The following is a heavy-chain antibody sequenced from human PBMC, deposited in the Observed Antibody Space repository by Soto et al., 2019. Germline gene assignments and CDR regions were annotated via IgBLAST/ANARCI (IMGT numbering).Heavy chain of an antibody. V-gene: IGHV1-69*13. CDR3: ARWWLADYYYYGMDV. D-gene: IGHD6-19*01. CDR2: IIPIFGTA. Sequence: ASVKVSCKASGGTFSSYTISWVRQAPGQGLEWMGGIIPIFGTANYAQKFQGRVTITADESTSTAYMELSSLRSEDTAVYYCARWWLADYYYYGMDVWGQGTTVTVSS. J-gene: IGHJ6*02. CDR1: GGTFSSYT.